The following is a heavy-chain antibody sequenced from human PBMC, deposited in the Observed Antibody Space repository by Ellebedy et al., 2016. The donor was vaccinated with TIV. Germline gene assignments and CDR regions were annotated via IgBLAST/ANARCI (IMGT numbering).Heavy chain of an antibody. CDR1: GFTFSDYY. J-gene: IGHJ6*02. V-gene: IGHV3-11*04. CDR2: ISSSSSTI. D-gene: IGHD6-13*01. Sequence: PGGSLRLSCAASGFTFSDYYMSWIRQAPGKGLEWVSYISSSSSTIYYADSVKGRFTISRDNAKNSLYLQMNSLRDEDTAVYYCARVGLGYSSSWYFYGMDVWGQGTTVTVSS. CDR3: ARVGLGYSSSWYFYGMDV.